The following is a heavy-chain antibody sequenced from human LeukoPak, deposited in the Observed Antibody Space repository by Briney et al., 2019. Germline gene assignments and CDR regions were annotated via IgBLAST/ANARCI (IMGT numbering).Heavy chain of an antibody. J-gene: IGHJ4*02. V-gene: IGHV4-39*01. CDR2: TFYTGII. CDR1: GDSISSSTYY. D-gene: IGHD4-11*01. Sequence: SETLSLTCTVSGDSISSSTYYWGWIRQPPGKGPEWIGSTFYTGIIYYSPSLRSRVTIYADTSKNQFSLKVSSVTAADTAVYYCASLPTLSTGALLWGQGTLVTVSS. CDR3: ASLPTLSTGALL.